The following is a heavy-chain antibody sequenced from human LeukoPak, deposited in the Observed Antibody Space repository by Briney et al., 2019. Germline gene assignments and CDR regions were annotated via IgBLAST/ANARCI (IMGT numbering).Heavy chain of an antibody. CDR1: GFTFSNYP. J-gene: IGHJ4*02. V-gene: IGHV3-48*04. D-gene: IGHD2-15*01. Sequence: AGGSLRLSCAASGFTFSNYPMNWVRQAPGKGLEWVSYIGSGGSPIYYADSVRGRFSISRDNAKNSLYLQMNSLRAEDTAVYYCARDLGYCSGGSCYHFDYWGQGTLVTVSS. CDR2: IGSGGSPI. CDR3: ARDLGYCSGGSCYHFDY.